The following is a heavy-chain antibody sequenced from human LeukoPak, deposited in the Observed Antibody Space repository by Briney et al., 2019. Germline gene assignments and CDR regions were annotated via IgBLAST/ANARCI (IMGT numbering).Heavy chain of an antibody. Sequence: GASVKVSCKASGYTFTGYYMHWVRQAPGQGLAWMGWINPSSGGTNYAQKFQGRVTMTRDTSISTAYMELSRLRSDDTAVYYCARDLIGDYDFWSGPRSYWGQGTLVTVSS. CDR3: ARDLIGDYDFWSGPRSY. J-gene: IGHJ4*02. V-gene: IGHV1-2*02. CDR2: INPSSGGT. CDR1: GYTFTGYY. D-gene: IGHD3-3*01.